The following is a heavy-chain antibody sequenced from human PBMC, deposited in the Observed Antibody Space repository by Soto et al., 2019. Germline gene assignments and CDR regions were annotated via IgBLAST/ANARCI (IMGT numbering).Heavy chain of an antibody. CDR1: GFTFSSYS. Sequence: GGSLRLSCAASGFTFSSYSMNWVRQAPGKGLEWVSSISSSSSYIYYADSVKGRFTTSRDNAKNSLYLQMNSLRAEDTAVYYCARVVVPAATYYYGMDVWGQGTTVTVSS. J-gene: IGHJ6*02. V-gene: IGHV3-21*01. CDR3: ARVVVPAATYYYGMDV. CDR2: ISSSSSYI. D-gene: IGHD2-2*01.